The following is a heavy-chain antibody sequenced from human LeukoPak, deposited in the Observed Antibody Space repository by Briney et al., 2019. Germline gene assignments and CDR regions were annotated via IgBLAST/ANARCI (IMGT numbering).Heavy chain of an antibody. Sequence: SETLSLTCTVSGGSISSYYWSWIRQPPGKGLEWIGYIYYSGSTNYNPSLKSRVTISVDTSKNQFSLKLSSVTAADTAVYYCAREGSTSALEDWGQGTLVTVSS. CDR1: GGSISSYY. J-gene: IGHJ4*02. CDR2: IYYSGST. CDR3: AREGSTSALED. D-gene: IGHD2-2*01. V-gene: IGHV4-59*12.